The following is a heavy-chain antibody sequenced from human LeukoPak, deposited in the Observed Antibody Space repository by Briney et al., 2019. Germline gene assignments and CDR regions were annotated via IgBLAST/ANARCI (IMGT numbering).Heavy chain of an antibody. CDR2: ITGSGSGA. D-gene: IGHD3-9*01. CDR1: GFTFSSFA. J-gene: IGHJ4*02. V-gene: IGHV3-23*01. CDR3: ARGLQGYSDGLTGYYRGRYYFDY. Sequence: PGGSLRLSCAASGFTFSSFAINWVRHAPGKGLEWVSVITGSGSGADYADSVKGRLTISRDNSQNTVHLQMNSLRAEDTAVYYCARGLQGYSDGLTGYYRGRYYFDYWGQGPLVTVSS.